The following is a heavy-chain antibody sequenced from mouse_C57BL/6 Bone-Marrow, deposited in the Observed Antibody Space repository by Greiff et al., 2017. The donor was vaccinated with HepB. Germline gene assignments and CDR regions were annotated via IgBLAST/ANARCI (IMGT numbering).Heavy chain of an antibody. J-gene: IGHJ2*01. CDR1: GFTFSSYT. V-gene: IGHV5-9*01. CDR3: AKDHMGSNYPLFDY. D-gene: IGHD2-5*01. Sequence: EVKLVESGGGLVKPGGSLKLSCAASGFTFSSYTMSWVRQTPEKRLEWVATISGGGGNTYYPDSVKGRFTISRDNAKNTLYLQMSSLRSEDTALYYSAKDHMGSNYPLFDYWGQGTTLTVSS. CDR2: ISGGGGNT.